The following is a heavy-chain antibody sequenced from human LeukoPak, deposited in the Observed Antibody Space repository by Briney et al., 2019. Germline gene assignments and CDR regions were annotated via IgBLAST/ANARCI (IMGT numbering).Heavy chain of an antibody. CDR3: ARDPIGELFD. CDR2: IGFDGNTK. D-gene: IGHD3-10*01. J-gene: IGHJ4*02. V-gene: IGHV3-33*01. Sequence: PGGSLRLSCAASGFSFNNHGMHWVRQAPGKGLEWVAVIGFDGNTKYYADSVKGRFTISRDNSKNTLFLQMDSLRAEDTAVYYCARDPIGELFDWGQGTLVTVSS. CDR1: GFSFNNHG.